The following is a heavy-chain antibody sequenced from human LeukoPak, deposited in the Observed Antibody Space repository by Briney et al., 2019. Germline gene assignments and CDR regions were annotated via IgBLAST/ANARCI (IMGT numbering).Heavy chain of an antibody. Sequence: PSETLSLTCTVSGGSMSNGNYYWSWIRQHPEKGLEWIGYIYESGDTYYNPSLKSPVTISADTSKNQFSLKLSSVTAADTAVYYCASVSGSSMIDFWGQGTLLTVSS. CDR2: IYESGDT. J-gene: IGHJ4*02. CDR3: ASVSGSSMIDF. D-gene: IGHD3-10*01. V-gene: IGHV4-31*01. CDR1: GGSMSNGNYY.